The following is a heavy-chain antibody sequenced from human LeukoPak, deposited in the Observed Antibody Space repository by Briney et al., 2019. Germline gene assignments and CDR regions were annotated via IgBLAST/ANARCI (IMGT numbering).Heavy chain of an antibody. CDR2: IIPIFGTA. J-gene: IGHJ4*02. CDR3: ARSGEYYDSSGYDFL. Sequence: SVKVSCKASGGTFSSYAISWVRQAPGQGLEWMGGIIPIFGTANYAQKFQGRVTITTDESTSTAYMELSSLRSEDTAVYYCARSGEYYDSSGYDFLRGQGTLVTVSS. V-gene: IGHV1-69*05. D-gene: IGHD3-22*01. CDR1: GGTFSSYA.